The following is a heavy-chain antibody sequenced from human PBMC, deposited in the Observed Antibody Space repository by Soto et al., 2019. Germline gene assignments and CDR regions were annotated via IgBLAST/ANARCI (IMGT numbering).Heavy chain of an antibody. CDR1: GYTFTGYD. J-gene: IGHJ4*02. Sequence: ASVKVSCKASGYTFTGYDMRWVRQAPGQGLEWMGRINPVSGEADHAEKFQGRVTMTRDTSTSTAYMELSSLTSDDTAVYYCAVSVAVPDPHRAFAYWGQGTPVTVSS. D-gene: IGHD6-19*01. CDR2: INPVSGEA. CDR3: AVSVAVPDPHRAFAY. V-gene: IGHV1-2*06.